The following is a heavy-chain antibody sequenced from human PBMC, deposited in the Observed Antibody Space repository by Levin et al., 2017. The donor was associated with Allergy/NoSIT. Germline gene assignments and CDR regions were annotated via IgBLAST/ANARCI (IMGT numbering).Heavy chain of an antibody. Sequence: KVSCKGSGYSFTSYWISWVRQMPGKGLEWMGRIDPSDSYTNYSPSFQGHVTISADKSISTAYLQWSSLKASDTAMYYCARRGGYYYDSSGYYTTYWYFDLWGRGTLVTVSS. D-gene: IGHD3-22*01. CDR1: GYSFTSYW. CDR3: ARRGGYYYDSSGYYTTYWYFDL. CDR2: IDPSDSYT. V-gene: IGHV5-10-1*01. J-gene: IGHJ2*01.